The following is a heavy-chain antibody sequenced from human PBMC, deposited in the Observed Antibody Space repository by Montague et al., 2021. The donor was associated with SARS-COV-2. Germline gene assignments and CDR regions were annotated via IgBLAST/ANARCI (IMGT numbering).Heavy chain of an antibody. CDR1: GGSICSSSYY. D-gene: IGHD3-10*01. CDR3: ASMVRAQVYYFDY. J-gene: IGHJ4*02. Sequence: SETLSLTCTVSGGSICSSSYYWGWFRQPPGKGLEWIGSIFYSGSTCYNPSLKSRVTITVDTSKNQFSLKLSSVTAADTAVYYCASMVRAQVYYFDYWGQGTLVTVSS. CDR2: IFYSGST. V-gene: IGHV4-39*01.